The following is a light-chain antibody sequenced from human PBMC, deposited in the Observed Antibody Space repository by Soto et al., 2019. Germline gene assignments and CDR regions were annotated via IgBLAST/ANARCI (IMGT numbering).Light chain of an antibody. CDR2: SAS. CDR1: HALSNY. Sequence: DIQLTQSPSVLSASLGDTVTITCRASHALSNYLAWYQPKPGKAPDLLIYSASTVQSGVPSRFSGSGSETEFSLTIRAVQPDAFATYYCQPLSRYPLTFGGGTKVDIK. V-gene: IGKV1-9*01. J-gene: IGKJ4*01. CDR3: QPLSRYPLT.